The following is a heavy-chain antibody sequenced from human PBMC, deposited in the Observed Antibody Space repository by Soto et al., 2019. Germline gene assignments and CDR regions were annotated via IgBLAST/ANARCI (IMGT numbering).Heavy chain of an antibody. J-gene: IGHJ5*02. CDR2: ISGSGGST. Sequence: PGGSLRLSCAASGFTFSSYAMSWVRQAPGKGLEWVSAISGSGGSTYYADSVKGRFTISRDNSKNTLYLQMNSLRAEDTAVYYCAKDREGSSWGTYWFDPWGQGTLVTVSS. CDR1: GFTFSSYA. D-gene: IGHD6-13*01. CDR3: AKDREGSSWGTYWFDP. V-gene: IGHV3-23*01.